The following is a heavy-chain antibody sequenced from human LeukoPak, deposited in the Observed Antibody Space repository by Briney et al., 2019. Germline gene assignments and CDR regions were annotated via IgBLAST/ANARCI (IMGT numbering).Heavy chain of an antibody. Sequence: ASVKVSCKASGYTFTGYYMHWVRQAPGQGLEWMGWINPNSGGTNYAQKFQGWVTMTRDTSISTAYMELSRLRSDDTAVYYCARDNWYEYLADALDIWGQGTMVTVSS. CDR2: INPNSGGT. D-gene: IGHD5-12*01. V-gene: IGHV1-2*04. CDR3: ARDNWYEYLADALDI. J-gene: IGHJ3*02. CDR1: GYTFTGYY.